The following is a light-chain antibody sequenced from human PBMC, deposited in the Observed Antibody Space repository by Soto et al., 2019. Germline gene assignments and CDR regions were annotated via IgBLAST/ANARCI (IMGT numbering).Light chain of an antibody. CDR1: QSVSSN. CDR2: GAS. J-gene: IGKJ4*01. Sequence: EIVMTQSPATLSVSPGERATLSCRASQSVSSNLAWYQQKPGQAPRLLIYGASTRHSGIPARFSGSGSGTEFTLTISSLQSEDFSVYYCQQYNNWPPRTFGGGNKVEIK. CDR3: QQYNNWPPRT. V-gene: IGKV3-15*01.